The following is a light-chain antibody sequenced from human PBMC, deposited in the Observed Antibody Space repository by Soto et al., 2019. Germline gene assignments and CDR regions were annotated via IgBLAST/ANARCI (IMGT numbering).Light chain of an antibody. CDR1: QSIGSY. J-gene: IGKJ2*01. Sequence: DIQLTQSPSSLSASIGDRVTITCRASQSIGSYLSWYQHKQGKAPKLLIFGVSYLKGGVPSRFSGSGSGTDFTLTITSLDPEDFATYYCQQSYSTLMYTFGQGTKLEIK. V-gene: IGKV1-39*01. CDR2: GVS. CDR3: QQSYSTLMYT.